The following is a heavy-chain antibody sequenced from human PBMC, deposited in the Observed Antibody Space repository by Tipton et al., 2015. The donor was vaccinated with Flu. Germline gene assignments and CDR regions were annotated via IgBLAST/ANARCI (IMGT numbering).Heavy chain of an antibody. Sequence: TLSLTCTVSGGSTNEYYWSWLRQAPGRGLEWLGHVYYTGVSTFNPSLRGRLIISLDNSRDRFSLKLTSVTSADTAVYYCARLRADPSAGWHTFDSWGHGSLVTVSS. CDR2: VYYTGVS. V-gene: IGHV4-59*08. D-gene: IGHD6-19*01. CDR1: GGSTNEYY. CDR3: ARLRADPSAGWHTFDS. J-gene: IGHJ4*01.